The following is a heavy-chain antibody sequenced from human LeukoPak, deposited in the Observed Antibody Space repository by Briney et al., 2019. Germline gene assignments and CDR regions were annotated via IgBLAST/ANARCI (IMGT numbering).Heavy chain of an antibody. Sequence: SETLSLTCAVYGGSFGGYYWSWIRQPPGKGLEWIGEIDHSGSTNYNPSLKSRVTISVDTSKNQFSLKLSSVTAADTAVYYCARGKKGYYDFWSGYPYFDYWGQGTLVTVSS. D-gene: IGHD3-3*01. CDR3: ARGKKGYYDFWSGYPYFDY. CDR2: IDHSGST. V-gene: IGHV4-34*01. CDR1: GGSFGGYY. J-gene: IGHJ4*02.